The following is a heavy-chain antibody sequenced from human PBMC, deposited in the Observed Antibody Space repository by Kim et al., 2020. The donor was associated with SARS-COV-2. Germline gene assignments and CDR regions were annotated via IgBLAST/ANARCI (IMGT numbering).Heavy chain of an antibody. D-gene: IGHD1-7*01. V-gene: IGHV4-34*01. CDR2: INHSGST. J-gene: IGHJ6*02. Sequence: SETLSLTCAVYGGSFSGYYWSWIRQPPGKGLEWIGEINHSGSTNYNPSLKSRVTISVDTSKNQFSLKLSSVTAADTAVYYCARDVYNWNYGVPDYYYYGMDVWGQGTTVTVSS. CDR1: GGSFSGYY. CDR3: ARDVYNWNYGVPDYYYYGMDV.